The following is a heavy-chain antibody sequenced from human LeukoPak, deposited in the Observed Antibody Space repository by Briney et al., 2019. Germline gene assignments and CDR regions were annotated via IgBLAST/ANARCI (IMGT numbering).Heavy chain of an antibody. J-gene: IGHJ5*02. D-gene: IGHD5-24*01. CDR2: ISPSGGST. CDR1: GYTFTSNY. V-gene: IGHV1-46*01. Sequence: GASVKVSCKAFGYTFTSNYMRWVRQAPGQRPEWIGVISPSGGSTTYAQKFQGRVTLTRGMSTSTDYLELSSLRSEGTAVYYCARDNSVRDEAWWFNPWGQGTLVTVSS. CDR3: ARDNSVRDEAWWFNP.